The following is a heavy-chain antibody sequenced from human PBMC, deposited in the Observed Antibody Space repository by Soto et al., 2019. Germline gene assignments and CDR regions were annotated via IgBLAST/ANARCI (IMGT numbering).Heavy chain of an antibody. CDR2: IYYSGVT. Sequence: QVQLQESGPGLVKPAETLSLTCTHSGDPITSGGFYCTWIRQHPSKCLEWIGYIYYSGVTYYNPSLNRFRTLSVDPSMNIFSMILILVAAVDTAIYCCVRDLRVRRSVRFESCGWLTLVTVSS. J-gene: IGHJ5*01. CDR3: VRDLRVRRSVRFES. CDR1: GDPITSGGFY. D-gene: IGHD4-17*01. V-gene: IGHV4-31*01.